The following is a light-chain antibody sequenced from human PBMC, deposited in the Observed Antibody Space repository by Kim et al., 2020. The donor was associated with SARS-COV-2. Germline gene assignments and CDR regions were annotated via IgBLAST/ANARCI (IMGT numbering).Light chain of an antibody. V-gene: IGLV3-1*01. CDR3: QAWDSSTWV. J-gene: IGLJ3*02. CDR1: KLGDKY. Sequence: VSPGQTASITCSGDKLGDKYTSWYQQKPGQSPVLVIYQDTKRPSGIPERFSGSNSGNTATLTISGTQAMDEADYYCQAWDSSTWVFGGGTQLTVL. CDR2: QDT.